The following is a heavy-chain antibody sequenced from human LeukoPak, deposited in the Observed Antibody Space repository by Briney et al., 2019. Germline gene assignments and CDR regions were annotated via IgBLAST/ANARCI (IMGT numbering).Heavy chain of an antibody. CDR1: GYTFTSYG. J-gene: IGHJ4*02. CDR3: ATGEDYYGSGSSFDY. Sequence: GASVKVSCKASGYTFTSYGISWVRQAPGQGLEWMGWISAYSGNTNYAQKLQGRATMTTDTSTSTAYMELRSLRSDDTAVYYCATGEDYYGSGSSFDYWGQGTLVTVSS. D-gene: IGHD3-10*01. CDR2: ISAYSGNT. V-gene: IGHV1-18*01.